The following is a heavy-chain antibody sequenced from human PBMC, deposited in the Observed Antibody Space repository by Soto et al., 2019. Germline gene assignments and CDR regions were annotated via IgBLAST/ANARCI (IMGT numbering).Heavy chain of an antibody. CDR1: GGSISSGSHS. CDR3: VSFRGYCTTTGCHGSYDVVV. CDR2: IYYIGNP. V-gene: IGHV4-39*01. J-gene: IGHJ6*02. Sequence: SETLSLTCSLSGGSISSGSHSWGWIRQPPGKRLEWIGTIYYIGNPYYTPSLKSRLTISVDTSKNQLSRKLSSLTAADTAVYCCVSFRGYCTTTGCHGSYDVVVWGQGT. D-gene: IGHD2-2*01.